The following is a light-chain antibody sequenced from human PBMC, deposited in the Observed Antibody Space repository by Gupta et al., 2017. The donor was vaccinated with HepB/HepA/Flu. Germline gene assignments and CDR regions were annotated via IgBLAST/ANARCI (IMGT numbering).Light chain of an antibody. J-gene: IGKJ4*01. V-gene: IGKV4-1*01. CDR1: QSLLYSSNNQNY. CDR2: WSS. CDR3: QQYYSLPLT. Sequence: DIVMTQSPDSLTLSLGERANINCKSSQSLLYSSNNQNYLTWYQQKPGRPPKLLFYWSSTRGSGVPDRFSASGSGTDFTLTISSLQTEDVAVYYCQQYYSLPLTFGGGTKVEIK.